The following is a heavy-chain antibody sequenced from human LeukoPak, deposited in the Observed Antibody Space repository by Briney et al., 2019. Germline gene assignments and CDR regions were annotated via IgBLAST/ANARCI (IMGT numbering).Heavy chain of an antibody. J-gene: IGHJ6*03. V-gene: IGHV3-30*02. CDR3: AKAPHYYYYYMDV. CDR2: IWYDGSNK. CDR1: GFTFSSYG. Sequence: TGGSLRLSCAASGFTFSSYGMHWVRQAPGKGLEWVAFIWYDGSNKYYADSVKGRFTISRDNSKNTLYLQMNSLRAEDTAVYYCAKAPHYYYYYMDVWGIGTTVTVSS.